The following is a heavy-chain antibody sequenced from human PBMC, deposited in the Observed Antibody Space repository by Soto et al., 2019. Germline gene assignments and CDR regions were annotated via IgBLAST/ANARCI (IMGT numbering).Heavy chain of an antibody. Sequence: GGSLRLSGAASGFTFSSYAMHWVRQAPGKGLEWVAVISYDGSNKYYADSVKGRFTISRDNSKNTLYLQMNSLRAEDTAVYYCAREYYDILTGYYRGLDYWGQGTLVTVSS. J-gene: IGHJ4*02. V-gene: IGHV3-30-3*01. CDR1: GFTFSSYA. CDR3: AREYYDILTGYYRGLDY. CDR2: ISYDGSNK. D-gene: IGHD3-9*01.